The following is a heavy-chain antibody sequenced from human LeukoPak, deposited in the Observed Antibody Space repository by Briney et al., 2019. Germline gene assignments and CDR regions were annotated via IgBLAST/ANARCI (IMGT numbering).Heavy chain of an antibody. Sequence: ASETLSLTCTVSGGTISSGDYFWSWIRQPPGKGLEWIGYIYYSGSPSYNPSLKSRITISVDTSKNQFSLKLSSVTAADTAVYYCARGGLGRFDYWGQGTLVTVSS. D-gene: IGHD3-16*01. CDR1: GGTISSGDYF. V-gene: IGHV4-30-4*01. CDR3: ARGGLGRFDY. J-gene: IGHJ4*02. CDR2: IYYSGSP.